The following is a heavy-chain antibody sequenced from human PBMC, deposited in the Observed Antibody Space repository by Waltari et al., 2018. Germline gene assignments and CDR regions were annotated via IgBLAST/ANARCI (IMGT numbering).Heavy chain of an antibody. Sequence: QVQLQESGPGLVKPSETLSLTCAVSGYSISSGYYWGWIRQPPGKGLEWIGSIYHSGSTYYNPSLKSRVTISVDTSKNQFSLKLSSVTAADTAVDYCAREYYDILTAGAFDIWGQGTMVTVSS. CDR3: AREYYDILTAGAFDI. J-gene: IGHJ3*02. CDR2: IYHSGST. D-gene: IGHD3-9*01. CDR1: GYSISSGYY. V-gene: IGHV4-38-2*02.